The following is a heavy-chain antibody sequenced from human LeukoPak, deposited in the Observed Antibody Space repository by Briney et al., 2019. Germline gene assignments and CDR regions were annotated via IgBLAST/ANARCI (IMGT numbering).Heavy chain of an antibody. CDR3: ARTYGGGGYYYYYYMDV. Sequence: ASVKVSCKASGYTFTSYDINWVRQATGQGLEWMGWMNPNSGNTGYAQKFQGRVTMTRNTHIRTAYMELSSLRSEDTAVYYCARTYGGGGYYYYYYMDVWGKGTTVTVSS. V-gene: IGHV1-8*01. D-gene: IGHD3-16*01. CDR2: MNPNSGNT. CDR1: GYTFTSYD. J-gene: IGHJ6*03.